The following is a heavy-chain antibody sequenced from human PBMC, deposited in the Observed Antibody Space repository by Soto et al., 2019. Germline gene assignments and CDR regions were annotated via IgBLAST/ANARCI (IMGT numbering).Heavy chain of an antibody. CDR2: IYNGGTT. CDR1: GGSINDYY. D-gene: IGHD6-13*01. J-gene: IGHJ4*02. CDR3: ARDARPWAAAAGMFDY. V-gene: IGHV4-59*12. Sequence: PSETLSLTCTVSGGSINDYYWSWIRQPPGRGLEWIGYIYNGGTTNYNPSLKSRVTISVDTSKNQFSLKLTSVTAEDTAVYYCARDARPWAAAAGMFDYWGQGTLVTVSS.